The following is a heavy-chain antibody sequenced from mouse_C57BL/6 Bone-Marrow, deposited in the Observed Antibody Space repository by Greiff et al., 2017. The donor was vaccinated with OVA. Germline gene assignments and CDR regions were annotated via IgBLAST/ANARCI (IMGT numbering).Heavy chain of an antibody. J-gene: IGHJ2*01. CDR3: ARNGFLGVFDY. V-gene: IGHV2-2*01. Sequence: VQRVESGPGLVQPSQCLSITCTVSGFSLTSYGVHWVRQSPGKGLEWLGVIWSGGSTDYNAALISRLSISKDNSKSQVFFKMNSLQADDTAIYYWARNGFLGVFDYWGQGTTLTVSS. D-gene: IGHD3-3*01. CDR2: IWSGGST. CDR1: GFSLTSYG.